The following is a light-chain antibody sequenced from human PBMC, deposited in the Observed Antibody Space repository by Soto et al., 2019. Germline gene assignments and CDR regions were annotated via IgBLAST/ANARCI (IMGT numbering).Light chain of an antibody. CDR2: GAS. CDR3: QQYHWAPDA. Sequence: EIVLTQSPGTLSLSPGERVTLSCRASQSVSNSYLAWYQQKRGQAPRVLIYGASTRATGIPDRFSGSGSGTDFTLTISRLEPEDFAVYYCQQYHWAPDAFGQGTRLEIK. J-gene: IGKJ5*01. V-gene: IGKV3-20*01. CDR1: QSVSNSY.